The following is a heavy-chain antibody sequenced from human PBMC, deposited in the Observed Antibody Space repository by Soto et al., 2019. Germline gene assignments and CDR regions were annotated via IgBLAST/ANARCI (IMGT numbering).Heavy chain of an antibody. CDR1: SASITSAYW. V-gene: IGHV4-4*02. Sequence: QVQLQASGPGLVKPSGTLSLTCAVSSASITSAYWWSWVRQPPGKGLEWIGEIHHDGSANYNRSLKSRVTISVDQSENQFSLKLNSVTAADTAVYYCARHLTTPGTRGFDNWGQGALVPVSS. CDR2: IHHDGSA. D-gene: IGHD6-13*01. CDR3: ARHLTTPGTRGFDN. J-gene: IGHJ4*02.